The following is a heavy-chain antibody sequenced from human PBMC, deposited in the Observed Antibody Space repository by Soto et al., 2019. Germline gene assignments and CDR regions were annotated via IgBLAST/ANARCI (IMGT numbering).Heavy chain of an antibody. Sequence: GGSLRLSCATSGFSLSSYAMHWVRQAPGKGLEWVALMSYDETKKYYADSVKGRFTISRDTSKNTLFLQMNNLRVEDTAVYYCAKDRRDGAFMHIEAVDFWGQGAMVAVS. D-gene: IGHD1-26*01. CDR1: GFSLSSYA. V-gene: IGHV3-30*18. CDR3: AKDRRDGAFMHIEAVDF. CDR2: MSYDETKK. J-gene: IGHJ4*02.